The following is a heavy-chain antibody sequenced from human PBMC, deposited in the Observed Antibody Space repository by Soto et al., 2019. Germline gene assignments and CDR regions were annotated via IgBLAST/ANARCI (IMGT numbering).Heavy chain of an antibody. CDR1: GGSISSYY. Sequence: QVQLQESGPGLVKPSETLSLTCTVSGGSISSYYWSWIRQPPGKGLVWSGYIYYSGSTNYNPSLKSRVTISVDTSKNQFSLKLSSVTAADTAVYYCARVNTVTLFDPWGQGTLVTVSS. CDR2: IYYSGST. J-gene: IGHJ5*02. V-gene: IGHV4-59*08. D-gene: IGHD4-17*01. CDR3: ARVNTVTLFDP.